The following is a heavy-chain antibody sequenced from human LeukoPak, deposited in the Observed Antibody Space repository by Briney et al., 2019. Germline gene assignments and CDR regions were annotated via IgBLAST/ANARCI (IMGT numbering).Heavy chain of an antibody. CDR1: GFNFNNLW. D-gene: IGHD2-15*01. V-gene: IGHV3-15*01. Sequence: PGGSLRLSCAASGFNFNNLWMNWVRQAPGKGLEWVGRIKSKAAGGTTDYAAPVKGRFTISRDDSKNSLFLQMNSLKSEDTAVYYCATDQKDADYWSQGTLVTVSS. CDR3: ATDQKDADY. CDR2: IKSKAAGGTT. J-gene: IGHJ4*02.